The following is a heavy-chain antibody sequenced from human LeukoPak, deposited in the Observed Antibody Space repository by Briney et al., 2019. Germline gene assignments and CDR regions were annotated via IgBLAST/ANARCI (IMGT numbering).Heavy chain of an antibody. CDR1: GNTFDDYG. CDR2: INWDGGAY. Sequence: GGSLRLSCTDSGNTFDDYGMTWVRQAPGKGLEWVSGINWDGGAYNYAASVKGRFTISRDNSKNTLYLQMNTLRAEDTAVYYCAKEDKSQSLYQLLGMDVWGKGTTVTVSS. J-gene: IGHJ6*03. D-gene: IGHD2-2*01. CDR3: AKEDKSQSLYQLLGMDV. V-gene: IGHV3-20*04.